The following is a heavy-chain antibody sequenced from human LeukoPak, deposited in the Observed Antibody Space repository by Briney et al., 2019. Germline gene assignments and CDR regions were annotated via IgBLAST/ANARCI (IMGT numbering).Heavy chain of an antibody. Sequence: GGSLRLSCAASGFTFSTYGMHWVRQAPGKGLEWVAVIWYDGSKKYYADSVKGRFTISRDNSKNTLFLQMNNLRAEDTAVYYCAKGEWAAAVDYWGQGTLVTVSS. D-gene: IGHD6-13*01. V-gene: IGHV3-33*06. CDR1: GFTFSTYG. CDR2: IWYDGSKK. J-gene: IGHJ4*02. CDR3: AKGEWAAAVDY.